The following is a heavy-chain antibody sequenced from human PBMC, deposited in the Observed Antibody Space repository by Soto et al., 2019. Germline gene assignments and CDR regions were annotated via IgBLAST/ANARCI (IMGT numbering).Heavy chain of an antibody. V-gene: IGHV3-33*06. D-gene: IGHD4-4*01. Sequence: GGSLXLSCAASGFTFSSYGMHWVRQAPGKGLEWVAVIWYDGSNKYYADSVKGRFTISRDNSKNTLYLQMNSLRAEDTAVYYCAKDWNSNYDSNDLPVDYWGQGT. CDR1: GFTFSSYG. CDR2: IWYDGSNK. CDR3: AKDWNSNYDSNDLPVDY. J-gene: IGHJ4*02.